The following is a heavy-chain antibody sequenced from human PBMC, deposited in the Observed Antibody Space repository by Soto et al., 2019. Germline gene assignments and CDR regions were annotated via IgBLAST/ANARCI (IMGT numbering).Heavy chain of an antibody. Sequence: GGSLRLSCAASGFTFSSYAMHWVRQAPGKGLEWVAVISYDGSNKYYADSVKGRFTISRDNSKNTLYLQMNSLRAEDTAVYYCAKFLTGLDAFDIWGQGTMVTVSS. V-gene: IGHV3-30*04. J-gene: IGHJ3*02. D-gene: IGHD7-27*01. CDR3: AKFLTGLDAFDI. CDR1: GFTFSSYA. CDR2: ISYDGSNK.